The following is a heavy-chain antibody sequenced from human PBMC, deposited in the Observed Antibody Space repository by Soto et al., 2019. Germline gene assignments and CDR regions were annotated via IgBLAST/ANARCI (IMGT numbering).Heavy chain of an antibody. CDR1: GDSISNGGYY. Sequence: KTSETLSLTCTVSGDSISNGGYYWAWIRQHPGKGLEWIGYIYYSGSTHHNPSLKSRDTISLDMSKNQFSLKLSSVTAADTAVYYCARQKAAGSFTYYFDNWGQGTLVTVSS. V-gene: IGHV4-31*03. CDR3: ARQKAAGSFTYYFDN. J-gene: IGHJ4*02. CDR2: IYYSGST. D-gene: IGHD6-13*01.